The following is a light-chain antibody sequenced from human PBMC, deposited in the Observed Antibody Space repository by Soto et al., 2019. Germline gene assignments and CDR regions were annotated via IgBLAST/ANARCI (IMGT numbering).Light chain of an antibody. CDR2: GAS. CDR1: QSVRSN. CDR3: HQRSNWPIT. V-gene: IGKV3-15*01. J-gene: IGKJ5*01. Sequence: EIVLTQSPSTLSVSPGERATLSCGASQSVRSNLAWYQQKPGQAPRLLIYGASTRATGIPARFSGSGSGTEFTLTISSLQSEDFEVYYCHQRSNWPITFGQGTRLEIK.